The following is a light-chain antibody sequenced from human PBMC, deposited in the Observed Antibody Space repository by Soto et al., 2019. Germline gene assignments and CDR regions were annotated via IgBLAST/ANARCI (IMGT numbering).Light chain of an antibody. Sequence: QSALTQPASVSGSPGQSITISCTGTSSDIGGYNFVSWYQQHPGRAPKLMIYDVSDRPSGVSDRFSASKSGNTASLTISGLPAEDEADYYCSSYTSSSSPVIFGGGTKLTVL. J-gene: IGLJ2*01. CDR3: SSYTSSSSPVI. CDR2: DVS. V-gene: IGLV2-14*03. CDR1: SSDIGGYNF.